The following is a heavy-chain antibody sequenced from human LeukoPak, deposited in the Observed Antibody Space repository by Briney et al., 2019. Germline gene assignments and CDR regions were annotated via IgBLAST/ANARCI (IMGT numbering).Heavy chain of an antibody. J-gene: IGHJ2*01. CDR2: INHSGST. CDR1: GGSFSGYY. Sequence: PSETPSLTCAVYGGSFSGYYWSWIRQPPGKGLEWIGEINHSGSTNYNPSLKSRVTISVDTSKNQFSLKLSSVTAADTAVYYCFGRGLYWCFDLWGRGTLVTVSS. CDR3: FGRGLYWCFDL. V-gene: IGHV4-34*01. D-gene: IGHD2-15*01.